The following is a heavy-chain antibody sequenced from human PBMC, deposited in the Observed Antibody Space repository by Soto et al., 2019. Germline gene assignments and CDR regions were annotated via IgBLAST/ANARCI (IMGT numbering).Heavy chain of an antibody. CDR1: GFTVSSKY. CDR3: ARDDVRCDGGRCCGVPLDG. V-gene: IGHV3-66*01. D-gene: IGHD2-15*01. J-gene: IGHJ6*04. Sequence: EVHLVESGGGLVQPGGSLRLSCAASGFTVSSKYMSWVRQAPGKGLEWVSLIQSGGPTYYADSVKGSFTISRDTSENTLHLQMDLRRAEDTAVYYCARDDVRCDGGRCCGVPLDGWGKGTTVTVSS. CDR2: IQSGGPT.